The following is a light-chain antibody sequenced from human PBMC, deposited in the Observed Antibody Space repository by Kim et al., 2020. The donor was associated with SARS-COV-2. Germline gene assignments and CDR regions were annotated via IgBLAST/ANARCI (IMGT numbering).Light chain of an antibody. CDR2: GTS. CDR3: QQYNNWPLT. Sequence: EIVMTQSPATLSVSPGERATLSCRASQSVSSNLAWYQQKPGQAPRLLIYGTSTRATAIPARFSGSGSGTEFTLTISSLQSEDFAVYYCQQYNNWPLTFGGGTKVDIK. CDR1: QSVSSN. J-gene: IGKJ4*01. V-gene: IGKV3-15*01.